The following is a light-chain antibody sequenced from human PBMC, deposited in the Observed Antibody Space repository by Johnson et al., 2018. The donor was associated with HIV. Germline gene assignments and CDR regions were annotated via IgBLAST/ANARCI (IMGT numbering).Light chain of an antibody. Sequence: QSALTQPPSVSAAPGQKVTISCSGSSSNIGNNFVSWYQQLPGTAPKLLIYENNKRPSGIPDRFSGSKSGTSATLGITGLQTGDEADYYCGTWDSSLTASYVFGTGTKVTGL. CDR3: GTWDSSLTASYV. J-gene: IGLJ1*01. V-gene: IGLV1-51*02. CDR1: SSNIGNNF. CDR2: ENN.